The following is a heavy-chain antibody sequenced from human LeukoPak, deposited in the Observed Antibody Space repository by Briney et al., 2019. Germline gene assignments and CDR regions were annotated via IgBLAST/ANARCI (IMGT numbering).Heavy chain of an antibody. J-gene: IGHJ3*02. D-gene: IGHD2-21*02. CDR1: GYTFTNYG. V-gene: IGHV1-18*01. CDR3: ARDASGDCYLWCANGFDI. CDR2: ISAYNGNT. Sequence: GASVKVSCKASGYTFTNYGISWVRQAPGQGLEWMGWISAYNGNTNYAQKFQGRVTMTTDTSTSTASMELRSLRSDDTAVYYCARDASGDCYLWCANGFDIWGQGTVVTVSS.